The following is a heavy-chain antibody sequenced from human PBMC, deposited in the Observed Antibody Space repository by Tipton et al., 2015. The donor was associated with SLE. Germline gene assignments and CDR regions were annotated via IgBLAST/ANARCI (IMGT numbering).Heavy chain of an antibody. D-gene: IGHD6-13*01. J-gene: IGHJ3*02. Sequence: TLSLTCTVSGASISSGSYYWNWIRQPAGKGLEWIGRVYSSGTTNYNSSLKSRVTISVDTSKNQFSLKLSSVTAADTAVYYCARDGGSSWSLDAFDTWGQGTMVTASS. V-gene: IGHV4-61*02. CDR3: ARDGGSSWSLDAFDT. CDR1: GASISSGSYY. CDR2: VYSSGTT.